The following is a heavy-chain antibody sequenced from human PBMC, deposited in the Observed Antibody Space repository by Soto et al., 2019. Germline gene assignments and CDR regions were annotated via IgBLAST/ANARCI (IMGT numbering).Heavy chain of an antibody. J-gene: IGHJ4*02. CDR3: ARAPGGGHYGDYGDFDY. V-gene: IGHV4-30-2*01. CDR2: IYHTGRT. D-gene: IGHD4-17*01. CDR1: GGSISSGGYS. Sequence: QLQLQESGSGLVKPSQTLSLTCAVSGGSISSGGYSWSWLRQPPGKGLEWMGYIYHTGRTYYNPALKTQVTISVDRTKNQLSLKLCSVTAADKAVYYCARAPGGGHYGDYGDFDYWGQGTLFTVSS.